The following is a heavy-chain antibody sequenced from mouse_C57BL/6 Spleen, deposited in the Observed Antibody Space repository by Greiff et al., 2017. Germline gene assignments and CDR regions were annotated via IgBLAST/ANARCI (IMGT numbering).Heavy chain of an antibody. Sequence: EVQLQQSGPELVKPGASVKISCKASGYTFTDYYMNWVKQSNGKSLEWIGDINPNNGGTSYNQKFKGKATLTVDKSSSTAYMELRSLTSEDSAVYYCARDPSWFAYWGQGTLVTVSA. CDR1: GYTFTDYY. CDR2: INPNNGGT. CDR3: ARDPSWFAY. J-gene: IGHJ3*01. V-gene: IGHV1-26*01.